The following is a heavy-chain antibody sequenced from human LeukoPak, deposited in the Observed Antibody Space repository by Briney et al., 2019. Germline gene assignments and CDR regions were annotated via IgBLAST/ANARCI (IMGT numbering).Heavy chain of an antibody. D-gene: IGHD4-11*01. CDR1: GFTFSSYA. J-gene: IGHJ6*02. V-gene: IGHV3-23*01. CDR3: ANTVMDTDYYYYYGMDV. CDR2: ISGSGGST. Sequence: PGGSLRLSCAASGFTFSSYAMSWVRQAPGKGLEWVSTISGSGGSTYYADSVKGRFTISRDNSKNTLYLQMNSLRAEDTAVYYCANTVMDTDYYYYYGMDVWGQGTTVTVSS.